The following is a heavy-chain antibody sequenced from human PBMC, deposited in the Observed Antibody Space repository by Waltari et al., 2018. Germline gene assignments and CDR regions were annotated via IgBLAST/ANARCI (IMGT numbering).Heavy chain of an antibody. D-gene: IGHD6-13*01. CDR3: ARDRPIAAAGNDYGMDV. CDR2: IYSSGST. CDR1: GGSISSYS. Sequence: QVQLQESGPGLVKPSETLSLTCTVPGGSISSYSWSWIRQPTGKGLAWIGYIYSSGSTNYNPSLKSRATISVDTSKNQFSLKLSSVTAADTAVYYCARDRPIAAAGNDYGMDVWGQGTTVTVSS. V-gene: IGHV4-59*01. J-gene: IGHJ6*02.